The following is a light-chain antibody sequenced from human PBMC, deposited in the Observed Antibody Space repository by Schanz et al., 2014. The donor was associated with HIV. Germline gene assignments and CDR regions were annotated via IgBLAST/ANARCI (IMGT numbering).Light chain of an antibody. CDR2: DFA. V-gene: IGLV2-14*03. Sequence: QSALTQPASVSGSPGQSITISCTGTSSDVGGYNYVSWYQQHPGKAPKLVISDFANRPSGISPRFSASKSDNTASLTISGLQAEDEGDYYCCSCTNTNTGVFGGGTKLTVL. J-gene: IGLJ3*02. CDR3: CSCTNTNTGV. CDR1: SSDVGGYNY.